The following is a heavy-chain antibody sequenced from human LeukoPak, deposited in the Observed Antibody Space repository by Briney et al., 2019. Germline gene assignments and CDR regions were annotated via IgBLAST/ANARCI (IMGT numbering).Heavy chain of an antibody. CDR2: ISWNSGRI. CDR1: RFTFDDYA. CDR3: AKSSPVYSSGWLQH. J-gene: IGHJ1*01. Sequence: GGSLRLSCAASRFTFDDYAMHWVRHARGKGLEWVSGISWNSGRIDYSDSVKARFTISRDNAKKSPYLQMNSLRAEDMALYYCAKSSPVYSSGWLQHWGQGTLFTVSS. V-gene: IGHV3-9*03. D-gene: IGHD6-19*01.